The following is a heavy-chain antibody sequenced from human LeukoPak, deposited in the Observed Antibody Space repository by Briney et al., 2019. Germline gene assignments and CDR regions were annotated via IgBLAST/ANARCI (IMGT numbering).Heavy chain of an antibody. Sequence: GGSLRLSCAASGFTFSSYGMHWVRQAPGKGLEWVAVISYDGSNKYYADSVKGRFTISRDNSKNTLYLQMNSLRAEDTAVYYCAKDHYYGSGSSHFDYWGQGTLVTVSS. V-gene: IGHV3-30*18. D-gene: IGHD3-10*01. CDR2: ISYDGSNK. CDR1: GFTFSSYG. J-gene: IGHJ4*02. CDR3: AKDHYYGSGSSHFDY.